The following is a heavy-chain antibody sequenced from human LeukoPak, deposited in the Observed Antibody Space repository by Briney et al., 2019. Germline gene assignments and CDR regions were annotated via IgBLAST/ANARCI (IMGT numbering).Heavy chain of an antibody. V-gene: IGHV3-21*01. CDR2: ISSSSSYI. Sequence: GGSLRLSCAASGFTFSSYGMNWVRQAPGKGLEWVSSISSSSSYIYYADSVKGRFTISRDNAKNSLYLQMNSLRAEDTAVYYCARGLYYYDSSGYYFAAFDIWGQGTMVTVSS. CDR1: GFTFSSYG. D-gene: IGHD3-22*01. J-gene: IGHJ3*02. CDR3: ARGLYYYDSSGYYFAAFDI.